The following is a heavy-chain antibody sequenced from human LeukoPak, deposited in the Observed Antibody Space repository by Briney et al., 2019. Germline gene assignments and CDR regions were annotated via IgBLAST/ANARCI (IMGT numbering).Heavy chain of an antibody. CDR2: ISSSGSTI. CDR1: GFTFSSYA. D-gene: IGHD2-2*01. CDR3: AGDTEGTIVVVPAAKY. Sequence: GGSLRLSCAASGFTFSSYAMSWVRQAPGKGLEWVSYISSSGSTIYYADSVKGRFTISRDNAKNSLYLQMNSLRAEDTAVYYCAGDTEGTIVVVPAAKYWGQGTLVTVSS. J-gene: IGHJ4*02. V-gene: IGHV3-48*03.